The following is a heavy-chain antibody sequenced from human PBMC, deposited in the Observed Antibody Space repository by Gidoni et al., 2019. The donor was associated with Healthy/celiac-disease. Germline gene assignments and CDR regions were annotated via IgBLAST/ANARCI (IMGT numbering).Heavy chain of an antibody. CDR3: ARVLKGVAIAAAGTDYYGMDV. Sequence: EVQLVESGGGLVKPGGSLRLSCAASGFTFGSYSMNWVRQAPGKGLEWVSSISSSSSYIYYADSVKGRFTISRDNAKNSLYLQMNSLRAEDTAVYYCARVLKGVAIAAAGTDYYGMDVWGQGTTVTVSS. J-gene: IGHJ6*02. V-gene: IGHV3-21*01. CDR1: GFTFGSYS. CDR2: ISSSSSYI. D-gene: IGHD6-13*01.